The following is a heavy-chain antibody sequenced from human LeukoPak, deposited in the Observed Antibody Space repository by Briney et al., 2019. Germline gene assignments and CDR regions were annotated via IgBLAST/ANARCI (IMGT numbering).Heavy chain of an antibody. J-gene: IGHJ4*02. CDR1: GFTFSSYG. CDR3: ARDRGNGAVAGTGFDY. CDR2: IWYDGSNK. V-gene: IGHV3-33*01. D-gene: IGHD6-19*01. Sequence: PGGSLRLSCAASGFTFSSYGMHWVRQAPGKGLEWVAVIWYDGSNKYYADSVKGRFTISRDNSKNTLFLQMNSLRAEDTAVYYCARDRGNGAVAGTGFDYWGQGTLVTVFS.